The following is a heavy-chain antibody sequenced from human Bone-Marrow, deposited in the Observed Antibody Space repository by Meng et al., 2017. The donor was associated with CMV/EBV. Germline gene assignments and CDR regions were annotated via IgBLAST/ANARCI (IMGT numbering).Heavy chain of an antibody. V-gene: IGHV3-23*01. D-gene: IGHD3-3*01. CDR1: GFTFNTYG. Sequence: GESLKISCAASGFTFNTYGMSWVRQAPGKGLEWVSVINSSGDKTFNADSVKGRFTISRDNSKNTLYLQMNSLRVEDTAVYYCAKNGYFGVITPYEALDIWGQGTMVTVSS. J-gene: IGHJ3*02. CDR3: AKNGYFGVITPYEALDI. CDR2: INSSGDKT.